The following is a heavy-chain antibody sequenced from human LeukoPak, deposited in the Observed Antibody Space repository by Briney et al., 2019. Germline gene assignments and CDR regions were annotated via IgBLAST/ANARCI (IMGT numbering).Heavy chain of an antibody. CDR2: IYNSGST. D-gene: IGHD6-19*01. Sequence: PSETLSLTCTVSGGSISSYYWSWIRQPPGKGLEWIGYIYNSGSTSYNPSLKSRVTISVDTSKNQFSLKLSSVTAAGTAVYYCARYYSSGLDYWGQGTLVTVSS. CDR3: ARYYSSGLDY. CDR1: GGSISSYY. J-gene: IGHJ4*02. V-gene: IGHV4-59*01.